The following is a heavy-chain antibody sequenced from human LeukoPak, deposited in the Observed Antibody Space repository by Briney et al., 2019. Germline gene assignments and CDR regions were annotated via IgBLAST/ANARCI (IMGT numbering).Heavy chain of an antibody. CDR2: ISGSGGST. Sequence: GGSLRLSCAASGFNLSSYAMSWVRQAPGKGLEWVSAISGSGGSTYYADSVKGRFTISRDNSNNTLYLQVNSLRVEDTAVYYCARQFYGSFDYWGQGTLVTVSS. D-gene: IGHD3-10*01. CDR1: GFNLSSYA. J-gene: IGHJ4*02. CDR3: ARQFYGSFDY. V-gene: IGHV3-23*01.